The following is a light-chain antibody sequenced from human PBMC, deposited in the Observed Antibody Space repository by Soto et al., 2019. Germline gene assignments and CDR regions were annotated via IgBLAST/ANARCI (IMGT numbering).Light chain of an antibody. Sequence: DIQMTQSPSSLSASVGDRVTITCRASQSIGNYLNWYQHKPGKAPNLLIYAASSLQSGVPSRFSGSGSGTEFTLTINSLQPEDFATYSCQQSHSSPYTFGQGTKLEIK. CDR3: QQSHSSPYT. CDR2: AAS. CDR1: QSIGNY. J-gene: IGKJ2*01. V-gene: IGKV1-39*01.